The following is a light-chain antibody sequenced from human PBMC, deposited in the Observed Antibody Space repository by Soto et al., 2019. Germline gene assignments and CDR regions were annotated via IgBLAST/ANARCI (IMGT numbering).Light chain of an antibody. CDR3: QNFNSYPWT. CDR1: HRISGW. V-gene: IGKV1-5*01. Sequence: DIQMTQSPSTLSASVGDRVAITCRASHRISGWLAWYQQKAGRAPTLLIYGASILHTGVPSRFSGSGSGTELTLTISSLQPDDVATYYCQNFNSYPWTFGQGTKVEIK. CDR2: GAS. J-gene: IGKJ1*01.